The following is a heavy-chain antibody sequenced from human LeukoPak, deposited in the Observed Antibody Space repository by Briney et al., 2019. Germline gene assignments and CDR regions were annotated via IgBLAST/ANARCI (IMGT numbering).Heavy chain of an antibody. J-gene: IGHJ4*02. CDR2: IYYSGST. CDR1: GGSISSYY. Sequence: SETLSPTCTVSGGSISSYYWSWIRQPPGKGLEWIGYIYYSGSTNYNPSLKSRVTISVDTSKNQFSLKLSSVTAADTAVYYCARVEYYYGSGSYFDYWGQGTLVTVSS. CDR3: ARVEYYYGSGSYFDY. D-gene: IGHD3-10*01. V-gene: IGHV4-59*01.